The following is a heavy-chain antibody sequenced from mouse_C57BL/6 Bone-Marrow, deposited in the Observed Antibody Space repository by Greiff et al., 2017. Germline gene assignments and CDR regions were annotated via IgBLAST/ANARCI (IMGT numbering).Heavy chain of an antibody. CDR3: ARRGAYYSTPWFAY. CDR1: GYTFTSYW. J-gene: IGHJ3*01. D-gene: IGHD2-5*01. V-gene: IGHV1-55*01. Sequence: QVQLQQPGAELVKPGASVKMSCKASGYTFTSYWITWVKQRPGQGLEWIGDIYPGSGSTNYNEQFKSKATLTVDTSSSTAYMQLSSLTSEDSAVYYCARRGAYYSTPWFAYWGQGTLVTVSA. CDR2: IYPGSGST.